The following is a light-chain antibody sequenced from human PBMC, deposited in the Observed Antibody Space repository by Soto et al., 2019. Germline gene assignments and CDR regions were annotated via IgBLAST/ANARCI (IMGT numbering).Light chain of an antibody. CDR2: RAS. CDR1: QSIRSW. CDR3: QQYSGLPYT. Sequence: DIQMTQSPSTLSASVGDTVTITCRASQSIRSWLAWYQQKSGEAPKLLVYRASNLDSGVPSRFAGSGSGTEFTLTISTLQPDDFETYHCQQYSGLPYTFAQGPKLEIK. J-gene: IGKJ2*01. V-gene: IGKV1-5*03.